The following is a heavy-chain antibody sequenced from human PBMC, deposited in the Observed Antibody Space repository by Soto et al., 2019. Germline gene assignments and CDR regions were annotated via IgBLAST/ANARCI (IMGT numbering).Heavy chain of an antibody. J-gene: IGHJ3*02. V-gene: IGHV4-59*12. CDR1: GGSMNNFY. CDR3: ARRYGSAFDI. D-gene: IGHD3-10*01. Sequence: SETLSLTCTVSGGSMNNFYWSWIRQPPGKGLEWIGYVSYSDSSNYNPSLKSRVTISVDTSKNQFSLKLSSVTAADTAVYYCARRYGSAFDIWGQGTMVTVSS. CDR2: VSYSDSS.